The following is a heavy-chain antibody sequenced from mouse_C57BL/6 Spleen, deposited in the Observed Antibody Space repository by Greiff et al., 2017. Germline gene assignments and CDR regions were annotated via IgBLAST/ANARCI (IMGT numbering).Heavy chain of an antibody. J-gene: IGHJ2*01. CDR3: AREGLSYYFDY. D-gene: IGHD3-1*01. V-gene: IGHV1-52*01. CDR2: IDPSDSET. Sequence: VQLQQPGAELVRPGSSVKLSCNASGYTFTSYWMHWVKQRPIQGLEWIGNIDPSDSETHYNQKFKDKATLTVDKSSSTAYMQLSSLTSEDSAVYYCAREGLSYYFDYWGQGTTLTVSS. CDR1: GYTFTSYW.